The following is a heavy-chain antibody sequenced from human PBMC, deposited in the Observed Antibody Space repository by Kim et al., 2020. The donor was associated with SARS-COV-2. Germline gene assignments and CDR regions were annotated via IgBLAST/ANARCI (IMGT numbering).Heavy chain of an antibody. CDR3: AKDSGGDFDY. D-gene: IGHD2-21*01. CDR1: GFTFSSYA. Sequence: GGSLRLSCAASGFTFSSYAMSWVRQAPGKGLEWVSVIYSGGSSTYYADSVKGRFTISRDNSKNTLYLQMNSLRAEDTAVYYCAKDSGGDFDYWGQGTLVTVSS. V-gene: IGHV3-23*03. CDR2: IYSGGSST. J-gene: IGHJ4*02.